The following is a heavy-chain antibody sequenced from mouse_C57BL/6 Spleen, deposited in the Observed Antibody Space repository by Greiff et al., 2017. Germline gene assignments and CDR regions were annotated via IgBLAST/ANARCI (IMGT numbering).Heavy chain of an antibody. V-gene: IGHV5-4*03. J-gene: IGHJ1*03. CDR1: GFTFSSYA. Sequence: EVKLEESGGGLVKPGGFLKLSCAASGFTFSSYAMSWVRQTPEKRLEWVATISDGGSYTYYPDNVKGRFTISRDNAKNNLYLQMSHLKSEDTAMYYCAKDYGSSYWYFDVWGTGTTVTVSS. CDR2: ISDGGSYT. CDR3: AKDYGSSYWYFDV. D-gene: IGHD1-1*01.